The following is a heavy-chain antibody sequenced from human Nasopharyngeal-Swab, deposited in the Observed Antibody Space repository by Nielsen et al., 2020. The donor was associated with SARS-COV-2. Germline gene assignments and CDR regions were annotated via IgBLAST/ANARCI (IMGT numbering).Heavy chain of an antibody. V-gene: IGHV3-74*03. CDR2: ISPDGSST. D-gene: IGHD1-26*01. CDR1: GFTFSDYW. J-gene: IGHJ3*02. CDR3: ARDGAPRAHDI. Sequence: GESLKISCAASGFTFSDYWMHWVRQAPGKGLVCVSYISPDGSSTKYADSVRGRLTISRDNAKNTLYLQMNSLSAEDTAVYYCARDGAPRAHDIWGPGTMVTVSS.